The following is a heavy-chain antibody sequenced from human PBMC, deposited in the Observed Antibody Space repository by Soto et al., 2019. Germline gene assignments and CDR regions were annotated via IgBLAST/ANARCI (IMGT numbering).Heavy chain of an antibody. V-gene: IGHV3-30*18. D-gene: IGHD3-10*01. CDR2: ISSDGSNK. Sequence: QVQLVESGGGVVQPGRSLRLSCAASGFTFSSYGMHWVRQAPGKGLEWVALISSDGSNKYYADSVKGRFTISRDNSKNTLYLQMNTLRAEDTAVYYCAKVRADSYYGSGPFDYWGQGTLVTVSS. CDR3: AKVRADSYYGSGPFDY. J-gene: IGHJ4*02. CDR1: GFTFSSYG.